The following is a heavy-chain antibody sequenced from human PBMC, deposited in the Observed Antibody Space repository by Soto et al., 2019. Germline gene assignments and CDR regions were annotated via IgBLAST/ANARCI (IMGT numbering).Heavy chain of an antibody. CDR2: INPNSGGT. CDR3: ARGHADFWSGYYYLYNWFDP. D-gene: IGHD3-3*01. CDR1: GYPFTGYY. Sequence: ASVKVYFKASGYPFTGYYMHLVRQAPGQGLEWMGWINPNSGGTNYAQKFQGRVTMTRDTSISTAYMELSRLRSDDTAVYYCARGHADFWSGYYYLYNWFDPWGQGTMVTGSS. V-gene: IGHV1-2*02. J-gene: IGHJ5*02.